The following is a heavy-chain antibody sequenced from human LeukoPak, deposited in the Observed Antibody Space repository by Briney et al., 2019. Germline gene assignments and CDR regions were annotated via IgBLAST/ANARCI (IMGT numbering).Heavy chain of an antibody. V-gene: IGHV3-23*01. D-gene: IGHD4-17*01. Sequence: GGSLRLSCVASGFTFSSYAMSWVRQAPGKGLEWVSAISGSGSSTYYADSVKGRFTISRDNSKNTLYLQMNSLRAEDTAVYYCAKDYGDYAYYFDYWGQGTLVTVSS. J-gene: IGHJ4*02. CDR3: AKDYGDYAYYFDY. CDR1: GFTFSSYA. CDR2: ISGSGSST.